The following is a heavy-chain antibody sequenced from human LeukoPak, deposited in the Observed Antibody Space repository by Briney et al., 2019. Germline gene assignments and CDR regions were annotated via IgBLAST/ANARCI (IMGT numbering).Heavy chain of an antibody. J-gene: IGHJ4*02. Sequence: GESLKISCTGSGFSFTSYWISWVRQMPGKGLEWMGVIYPGDSDTRYRPSFQGQVTISADKSISTAYLQWSSLKASDTAMYYCARGGTTMVPDNWGQGTLVTVSS. CDR1: GFSFTSYW. D-gene: IGHD5-18*01. CDR3: ARGGTTMVPDN. CDR2: IYPGDSDT. V-gene: IGHV5-51*01.